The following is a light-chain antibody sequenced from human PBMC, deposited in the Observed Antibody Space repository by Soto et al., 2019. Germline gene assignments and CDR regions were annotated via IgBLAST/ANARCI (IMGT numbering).Light chain of an antibody. Sequence: QLVLTQPPSASGTPGQSVTFSCSGSISNIGTNYVYWYQQLPGTAPKLLISRSNQRPSGVPDRFSGSKSGTSASLAISGLRSEDEADYYCAAWDDSLSGWLFGGGTQLTVL. CDR2: RSN. V-gene: IGLV1-47*01. J-gene: IGLJ3*02. CDR3: AAWDDSLSGWL. CDR1: ISNIGTNY.